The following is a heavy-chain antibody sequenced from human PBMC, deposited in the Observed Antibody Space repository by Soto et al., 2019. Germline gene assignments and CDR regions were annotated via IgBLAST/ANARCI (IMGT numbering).Heavy chain of an antibody. J-gene: IGHJ4*02. CDR1: GGSISSGDYY. V-gene: IGHV4-30-4*01. D-gene: IGHD3-10*01. CDR2: IYYSGST. CDR3: ARVGGFGATTIDY. Sequence: SETLSLTCTVSGGSISSGDYYWSWIRQPPGKGLEWIGYIYYSGSTYCNPSLKSRVTISVDTSKNQFSLKLSSVTAADTAVYYCARVGGFGATTIDYWGQGTLVTVS.